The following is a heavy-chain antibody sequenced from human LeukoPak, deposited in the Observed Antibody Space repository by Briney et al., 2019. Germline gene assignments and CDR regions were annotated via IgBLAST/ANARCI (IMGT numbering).Heavy chain of an antibody. CDR1: GGSFSGYY. Sequence: KPSETLSLTCAVYGGSFSGYYWSWIRQPPGKGLEWIGEINHSGSTDYNPSLKSRVTISVDTSKNQFSLKLSSVTAADTAVYYCARCRYYYDSSGYFQHNNYYYYYYMDVWGKGTTVTVSS. CDR2: INHSGST. J-gene: IGHJ6*03. CDR3: ARCRYYYDSSGYFQHNNYYYYYYMDV. D-gene: IGHD3-22*01. V-gene: IGHV4-34*01.